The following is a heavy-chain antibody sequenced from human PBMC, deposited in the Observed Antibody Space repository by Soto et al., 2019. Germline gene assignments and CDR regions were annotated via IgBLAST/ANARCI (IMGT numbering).Heavy chain of an antibody. J-gene: IGHJ4*02. D-gene: IGHD2-21*02. V-gene: IGHV3-9*01. CDR3: AKGVATAVPALDY. CDR2: VSWNSGAK. CDR1: GFSFDGFV. Sequence: PGGSLRLSCVASGFSFDGFVMNWVRQRPGKGLEWVSSVSWNSGAKLYADSVKGRFAISRDSAKKSVYLQMNSLRPDDTAFYYCAKGVATAVPALDYWGQGTLVTVYS.